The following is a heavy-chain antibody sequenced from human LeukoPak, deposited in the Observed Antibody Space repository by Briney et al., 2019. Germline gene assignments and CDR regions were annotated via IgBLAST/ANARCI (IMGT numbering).Heavy chain of an antibody. J-gene: IGHJ6*03. CDR1: GYTFTSYG. CDR3: AREVATGYDILTGYWGYYYYYYMDV. CDR2: ISAYNGNT. D-gene: IGHD3-9*01. Sequence: ASVKVSCKASGYTFTSYGISWVRQAPGQGLEWMGWISAYNGNTNYAQKLQGRVTMTTDTSTSTAYMELRSLRSDDTAVYYCAREVATGYDILTGYWGYYYYYYMDVWGKGTTVTISS. V-gene: IGHV1-18*01.